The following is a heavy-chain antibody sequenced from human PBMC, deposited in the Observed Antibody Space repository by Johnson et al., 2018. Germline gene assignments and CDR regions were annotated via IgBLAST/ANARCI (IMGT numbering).Heavy chain of an antibody. Sequence: VQLVQSGGGLVQPGRSLRLSCAASGFTFDDYAMHWVRQAPGKGLVWVSRINSDGRRTKYADSVKGRFTISRDNAKNTLYLQMNSLRVEDTAVYYCTRDQNDYYDSSGYHTYYYGMDVWGKGTTVTVSS. CDR2: INSDGRRT. CDR1: GFTFDDYA. CDR3: TRDQNDYYDSSGYHTYYYGMDV. D-gene: IGHD3-22*01. J-gene: IGHJ6*04. V-gene: IGHV3-74*03.